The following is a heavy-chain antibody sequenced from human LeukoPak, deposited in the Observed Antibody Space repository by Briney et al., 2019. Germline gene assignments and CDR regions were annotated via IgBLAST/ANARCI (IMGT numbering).Heavy chain of an antibody. CDR2: IYHSGST. CDR1: GGSISSGGYS. Sequence: KPSETLSLTCAVSGGSISSGGYSWSWIRQPPGKGLEWIGYIYHSGSTYYNPSLKSRVTISVDRSKNQFSLKLSSVTAADTAVYYCARVTYYYDSSGYYGPYYFDYWGQGTLVTVSS. D-gene: IGHD3-22*01. J-gene: IGHJ4*02. CDR3: ARVTYYYDSSGYYGPYYFDY. V-gene: IGHV4-30-2*01.